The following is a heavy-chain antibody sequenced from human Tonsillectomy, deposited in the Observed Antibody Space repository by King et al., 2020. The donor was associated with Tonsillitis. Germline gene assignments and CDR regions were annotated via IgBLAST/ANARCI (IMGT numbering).Heavy chain of an antibody. CDR1: GFTVSSNY. D-gene: IGHD5-24*01. CDR3: AKVGGYNYVNYFDY. Sequence: VQLVESGGGLVQPGGSLRLSCAASGFTVSSNYMSWVRQAPGKGLEWVSGIYSGGSTYYADSVKGRFTISRDNSKNTLYLQMNSLRAEDTAVYYCAKVGGYNYVNYFDYWGQGTLVTVSS. V-gene: IGHV3-66*01. J-gene: IGHJ4*02. CDR2: IYSGGST.